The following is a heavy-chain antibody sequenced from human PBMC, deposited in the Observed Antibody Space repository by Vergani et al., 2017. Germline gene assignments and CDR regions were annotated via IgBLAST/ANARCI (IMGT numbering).Heavy chain of an antibody. D-gene: IGHD3-3*01. J-gene: IGHJ4*02. Sequence: QVQLVESGGGFVKPGGSLRLSCAASGFTFSDYYMSWIRQAPGKGLEWVSYISSSGSTIYYADSVKGRVTISRDNAKNSLYLQMNSLRAEDTAVYYCARDFSSIFGVARAPGYWGQGTLVTVSS. V-gene: IGHV3-11*01. CDR2: ISSSGSTI. CDR1: GFTFSDYY. CDR3: ARDFSSIFGVARAPGY.